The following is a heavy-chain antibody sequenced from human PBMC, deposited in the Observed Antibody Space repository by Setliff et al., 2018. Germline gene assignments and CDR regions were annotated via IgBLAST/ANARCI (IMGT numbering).Heavy chain of an antibody. CDR3: AREGVGEYNFWSGSPWGYYYYGMDV. J-gene: IGHJ6*02. CDR2: ISSSSSYI. D-gene: IGHD3-3*01. V-gene: IGHV3-21*01. CDR1: GFTFSIYS. Sequence: GGSLRLSCAASGFTFSIYSMNWVRQAPGKGLEWVASISSSSSYIYYADSGKGRFNISRDNAKNSMYLQMNSLRAEDTAVYYCAREGVGEYNFWSGSPWGYYYYGMDVWGQGTTVTVSS.